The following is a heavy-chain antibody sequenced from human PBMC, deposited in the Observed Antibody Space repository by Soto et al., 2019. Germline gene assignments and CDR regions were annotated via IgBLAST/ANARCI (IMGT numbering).Heavy chain of an antibody. CDR3: TRARTIFGVEDGMDV. CDR1: GFTFGDYA. CDR2: IRSKAYGGTT. V-gene: IGHV3-49*04. D-gene: IGHD3-3*01. Sequence: GGSLRLSCXASGFTFGDYAMSWVRQAPGKGLEWVGFIRSKAYGGTTEYAASVKGRFTISRDDSKSIAYLQMNSLKTEDTAVYYCTRARTIFGVEDGMDVWGQGTTVTVSS. J-gene: IGHJ6*02.